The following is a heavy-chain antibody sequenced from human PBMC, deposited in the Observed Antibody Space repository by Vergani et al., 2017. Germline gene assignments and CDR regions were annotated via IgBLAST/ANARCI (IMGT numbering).Heavy chain of an antibody. J-gene: IGHJ5*02. V-gene: IGHV4-4*07. CDR1: GGSISSYY. CDR2: IYTSGST. CDR3: ARDGIVDLGAKHLPWFDP. Sequence: QVQLQESGPGLVKPSETLSLTCTVSGGSISSYYWSWIRQPAGKGLEWIGRIYTSGSTNYNPSLKSRVTMSVDTSKNQFSLKLSSVTAADTAVYYCARDGIVDLGAKHLPWFDPWGQGTLVTVSS. D-gene: IGHD2/OR15-2a*01.